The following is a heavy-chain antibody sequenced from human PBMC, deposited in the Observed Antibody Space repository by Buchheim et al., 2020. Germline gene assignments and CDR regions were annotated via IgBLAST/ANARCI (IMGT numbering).Heavy chain of an antibody. V-gene: IGHV1-2*02. CDR1: GYTFTGYY. D-gene: IGHD3-3*01. CDR2: INPNSGGT. Sequence: QVQLVQSGAEVKKPGASVKVSCKASGYTFTGYYMHWVRQAPGQGLEWMGWINPNSGGTNYAQKFQGRVTMTRDTSISTAYMELSSLRSEDTAVYYCARAFGVVKAPHYYYYGMDVWGQGTT. J-gene: IGHJ6*02. CDR3: ARAFGVVKAPHYYYYGMDV.